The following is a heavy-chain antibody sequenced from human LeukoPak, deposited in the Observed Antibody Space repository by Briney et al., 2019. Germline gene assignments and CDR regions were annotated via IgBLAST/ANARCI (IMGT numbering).Heavy chain of an antibody. Sequence: PGGSLRLSCAASGFTFSSYSMSWVRQAPGKGLEWVSVIYSGGSTYYAASVKGRFTISRDNSKNTLYLQMNSLRAEDTAVYYCARNSGGFWSGYYVWFDPWGQGTLVTVSS. J-gene: IGHJ5*02. CDR3: ARNSGGFWSGYYVWFDP. V-gene: IGHV3-53*01. CDR1: GFTFSSYS. CDR2: IYSGGST. D-gene: IGHD3-3*01.